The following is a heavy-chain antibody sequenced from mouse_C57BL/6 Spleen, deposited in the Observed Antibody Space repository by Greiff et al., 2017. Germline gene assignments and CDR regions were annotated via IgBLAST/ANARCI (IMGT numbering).Heavy chain of an antibody. D-gene: IGHD1-1*02. CDR3: ARGKGGRDY. Sequence: VQLQQSGPELVKPGASVKISCKASGYAFSSSWMNWVRQRPGKGLEWIGRIYPGDGDTNYNGKFKGKATLTADNSSSTAYMQLSSRTTEDSAVYFCARGKGGRDYWGQGTTRTVSS. J-gene: IGHJ2*01. CDR1: GYAFSSSW. V-gene: IGHV1-82*01. CDR2: IYPGDGDT.